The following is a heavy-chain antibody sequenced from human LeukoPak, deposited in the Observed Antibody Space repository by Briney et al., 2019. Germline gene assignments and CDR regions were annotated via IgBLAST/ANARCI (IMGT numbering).Heavy chain of an antibody. CDR2: IYYSGST. CDR1: GGSINSYY. V-gene: IGHV4-59*08. J-gene: IGHJ4*02. D-gene: IGHD1-26*01. Sequence: SETLSLTCTVSGGSINSYYWSWIRQPPGKGLEWIGYIYYSGSTNYNPSLKSRVTISVDTSKNQFSLKLSSVTAADTAVYYCAIPPGASGSSFDYWGQGTLVTVSS. CDR3: AIPPGASGSSFDY.